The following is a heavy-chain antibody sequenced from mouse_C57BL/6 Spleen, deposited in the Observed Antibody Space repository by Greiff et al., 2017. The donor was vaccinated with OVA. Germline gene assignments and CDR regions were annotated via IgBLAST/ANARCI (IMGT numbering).Heavy chain of an antibody. CDR2: IDPSDSYT. CDR3: ARNWDQRGMDY. CDR1: GYTFTSYW. Sequence: QVQLQQPGAELVMPGASVKLSCKASGYTFTSYWMHWVKQRPGQGLEWIGEIDPSDSYTNYNQKFKGKSTLTVDKSSSTAYMQLSSLTSEDSAVYDCARNWDQRGMDYWGQGTSVTVSS. D-gene: IGHD4-1*01. J-gene: IGHJ4*01. V-gene: IGHV1-69*01.